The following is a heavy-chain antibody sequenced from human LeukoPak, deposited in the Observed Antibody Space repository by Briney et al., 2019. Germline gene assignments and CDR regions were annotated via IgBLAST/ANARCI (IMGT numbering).Heavy chain of an antibody. CDR2: IYYSGST. CDR3: ARDAPRITMVRGVTPPDFYYYMDV. V-gene: IGHV4-59*01. CDR1: GGSITSYY. J-gene: IGHJ6*03. Sequence: SETLSLTCTVSGGSITSYYWSWIRQPPGKGLECIGYIYYSGSTNYNPSLKSRVTISVDTSKNQFSLRLNSVTAADTAVYYCARDAPRITMVRGVTPPDFYYYMDVWGKGTTVTVSS. D-gene: IGHD3-10*01.